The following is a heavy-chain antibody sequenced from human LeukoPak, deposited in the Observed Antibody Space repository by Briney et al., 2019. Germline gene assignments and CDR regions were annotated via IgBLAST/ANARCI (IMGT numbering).Heavy chain of an antibody. J-gene: IGHJ4*02. CDR1: GGSISTYY. D-gene: IGHD1-26*01. V-gene: IGHV4-59*12. CDR2: IYYTGST. Sequence: SETLSLTCTVSGGSISTYYWSWIRQPPGKGLEWIGYIYYTGSTNYNPSLKSRVTLSVDTSKNQFSLKLSSVTAADTAVYYCARDRWELRREGFDYWGQGTLVTVSS. CDR3: ARDRWELRREGFDY.